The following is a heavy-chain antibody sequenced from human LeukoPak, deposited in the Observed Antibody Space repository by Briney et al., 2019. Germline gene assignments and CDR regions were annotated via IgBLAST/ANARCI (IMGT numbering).Heavy chain of an antibody. V-gene: IGHV4-61*01. J-gene: IGHJ3*02. CDR3: ARGGYSSGWYGGAAFDI. D-gene: IGHD6-19*01. Sequence: PSETLSLTCTVSGGSISSSSYYWSWIRQPPGKGLEWIGYIYYSGSTNYNPSLKSRVTISVDTSKNQFSLKLSSVTAADTAVYYCARGGYSSGWYGGAAFDIWGQGTMVTVSS. CDR1: GGSISSSSYY. CDR2: IYYSGST.